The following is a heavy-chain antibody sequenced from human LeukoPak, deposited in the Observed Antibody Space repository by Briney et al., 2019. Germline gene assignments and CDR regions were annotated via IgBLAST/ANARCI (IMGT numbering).Heavy chain of an antibody. CDR3: ASLVDTAMSY. V-gene: IGHV4-59*08. CDR1: GGSISSYY. Sequence: SETLSLTCTVSGGSISSYYWSWIRQPPGKGLEWIGYIYYSGSTNYNPSLKSRVTISVDTSKNQFSLRLSSVTAADTAVYYCASLVDTAMSYWGQGTLVTVSS. D-gene: IGHD5-18*01. CDR2: IYYSGST. J-gene: IGHJ4*02.